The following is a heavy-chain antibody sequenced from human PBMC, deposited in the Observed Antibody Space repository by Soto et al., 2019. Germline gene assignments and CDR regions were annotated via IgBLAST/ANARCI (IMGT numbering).Heavy chain of an antibody. D-gene: IGHD3-22*01. Sequence: GGSLRLSCAASGFTFSSYAMHWVRQAPGKGLEWVAVISYDGSNKYYADSVKGRFTISRDNSKNTLYLQMNSLRAEDTAVYYCAREVYYYDSSGPCGFDYWGQGTLVTVSS. CDR1: GFTFSSYA. J-gene: IGHJ4*02. V-gene: IGHV3-30-3*01. CDR3: AREVYYYDSSGPCGFDY. CDR2: ISYDGSNK.